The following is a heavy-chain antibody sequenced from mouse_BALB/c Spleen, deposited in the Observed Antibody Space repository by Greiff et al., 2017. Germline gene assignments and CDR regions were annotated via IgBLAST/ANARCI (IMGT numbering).Heavy chain of an antibody. CDR3: ARDYEYDSAWFAY. Sequence: VQRVESGPGLVAPSQSLSITCTVSGFSLTGYGVNWVRQPPGKGLEWLGMIWGDGSTDYNSALKSRLSISKDNSKSQVFLKMNSLQTDDTARYYWARDYEYDSAWFAYWGQGTLVTVSA. D-gene: IGHD2-4*01. CDR2: IWGDGST. CDR1: GFSLTGYG. J-gene: IGHJ3*01. V-gene: IGHV2-6-7*01.